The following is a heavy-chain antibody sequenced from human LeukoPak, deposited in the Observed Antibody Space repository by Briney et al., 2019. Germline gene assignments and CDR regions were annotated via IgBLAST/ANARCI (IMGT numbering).Heavy chain of an antibody. J-gene: IGHJ4*02. CDR3: AKDRGGGRSGYYLFDY. Sequence: GGSLRLSCAASGFTFSSYAMSWVRQAPGKGLEWVSAISGSGGSTYYADSVKGRFTISRDNSKNTLYLQMNSLSAEDTAVYYCAKDRGGGRSGYYLFDYWGQGTLVSVSS. CDR2: ISGSGGST. CDR1: GFTFSSYA. V-gene: IGHV3-23*01. D-gene: IGHD3-22*01.